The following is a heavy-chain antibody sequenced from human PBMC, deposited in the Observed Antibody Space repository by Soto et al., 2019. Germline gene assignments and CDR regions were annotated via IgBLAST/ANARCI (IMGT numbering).Heavy chain of an antibody. CDR1: GYTFTSYD. D-gene: IGHD2-15*01. CDR3: ARAHTYCSGGSCYFRFGFDP. CDR2: INPNSGNT. Sequence: QVQLVQSGAEVKKPGASVKVSCKASGYTFTSYDINWVRQATGQGLEWMGWINPNSGNTGYAQKFQGRVTMTRNTSISTAYMELSSLRSEDTAVYYCARAHTYCSGGSCYFRFGFDPWGQGTLVTVSS. J-gene: IGHJ5*02. V-gene: IGHV1-8*01.